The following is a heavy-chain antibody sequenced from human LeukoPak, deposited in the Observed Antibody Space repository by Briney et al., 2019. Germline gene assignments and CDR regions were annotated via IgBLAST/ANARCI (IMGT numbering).Heavy chain of an antibody. CDR2: ISGDGTIT. V-gene: IGHV3-43*02. CDR1: GLNLDAYA. J-gene: IGHJ6*02. CDR3: AKDTPLFYHYYGIDV. Sequence: PGGSLRLSCAASGLNLDAYAMHRVRQAPGKGLEWVSLISGDGTITYYADSVKGRFTISRDNSKNSLFLEMNSLRSEDTALYYCAKDTPLFYHYYGIDVWGQGTTVTVSS.